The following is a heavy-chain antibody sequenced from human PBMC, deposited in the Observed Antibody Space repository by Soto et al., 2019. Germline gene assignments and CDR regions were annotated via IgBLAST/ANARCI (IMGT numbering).Heavy chain of an antibody. D-gene: IGHD3-10*01. CDR3: ARRSYGSGQYYYYGMDV. Sequence: PGESLKISCKGSGYSFTSYWISWVRQMPGKGLEWMGGIDPSDSYTNYSPSFQGHVTISADKSISTAYLQWSSLKASDTAMYYCARRSYGSGQYYYYGMDVWGQGTTVTGSS. V-gene: IGHV5-10-1*01. J-gene: IGHJ6*02. CDR1: GYSFTSYW. CDR2: IDPSDSYT.